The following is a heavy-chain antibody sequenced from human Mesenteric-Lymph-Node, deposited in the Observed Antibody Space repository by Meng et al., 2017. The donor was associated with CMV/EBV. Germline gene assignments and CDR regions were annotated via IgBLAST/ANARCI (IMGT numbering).Heavy chain of an antibody. D-gene: IGHD5-12*01. V-gene: IGHV1-2*02. CDR1: GYTFTGYY. CDR2: INPNSGGT. Sequence: ASVKVSCKASGYTFTGYYMHWVRQAPGQGLEWMGWINPNSGGTNYAQKFQGRVTMTRDTSISTAYMELSRLRSDDTAVYYCARDDIYSGYDLGGDYWGQGTLVTVSS. CDR3: ARDDIYSGYDLGGDY. J-gene: IGHJ4*02.